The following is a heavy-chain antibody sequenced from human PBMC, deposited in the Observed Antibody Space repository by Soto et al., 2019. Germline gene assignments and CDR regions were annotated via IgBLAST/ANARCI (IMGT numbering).Heavy chain of an antibody. Sequence: QVQLVQSGAEVKKPGASVKISCKASGYTFTNFGISWVRQAPGQGLEWMGWISAYNGNTNYEQKFQGRVTMTTDTSTSTAYMEVRSLRFNDTSVYYWARGGTPIDYWGQGTLVTVSS. V-gene: IGHV1-18*01. CDR2: ISAYNGNT. CDR1: GYTFTNFG. J-gene: IGHJ4*02. CDR3: ARGGTPIDY. D-gene: IGHD2-15*01.